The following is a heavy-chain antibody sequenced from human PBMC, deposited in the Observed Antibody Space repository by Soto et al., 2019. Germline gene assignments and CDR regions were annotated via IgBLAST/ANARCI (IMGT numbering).Heavy chain of an antibody. J-gene: IGHJ6*02. Sequence: PSETLSLTCTVSGGSINIYYWSWIRQPPGNRLEWIGYIHYSGSANYNPSLKSRVTISVDTSKKQFTLKLTSVTAADTAVYYCARDNVSGSYINYYYYGMDVWGQGPTVTVSS. V-gene: IGHV4-59*01. CDR2: IHYSGSA. CDR3: ARDNVSGSYINYYYYGMDV. D-gene: IGHD1-26*01. CDR1: GGSINIYY.